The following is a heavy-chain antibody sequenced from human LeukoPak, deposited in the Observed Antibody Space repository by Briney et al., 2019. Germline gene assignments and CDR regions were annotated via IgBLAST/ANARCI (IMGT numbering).Heavy chain of an antibody. J-gene: IGHJ4*02. CDR3: ARGRRITMIVVALDY. Sequence: GASVKVSCKASGYTFTSYYMRWVRQAPGQGLEWMGIINPSGGSTSYAQKFQGRVTMTRDTSTSTVYMELSSLRSEDTAVYYCARGRRITMIVVALDYWGQGTLVTVSS. CDR2: INPSGGST. D-gene: IGHD3-22*01. CDR1: GYTFTSYY. V-gene: IGHV1-46*01.